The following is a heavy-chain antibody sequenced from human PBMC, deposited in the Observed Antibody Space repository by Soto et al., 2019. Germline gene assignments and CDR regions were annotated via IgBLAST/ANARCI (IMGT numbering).Heavy chain of an antibody. CDR3: ARVGFSRYCSSTSCHRDFDY. CDR2: IYYSGST. V-gene: IGHV4-61*01. J-gene: IGHJ4*02. D-gene: IGHD2-2*01. Sequence: SEILSLTCTVSGGSVSSGSYYWSWIRQPPGKGLEWIGYIYYSGSTNYNPSLKSRVTISVDTSKNQFSLKLSSVTAADTAVYYCARVGFSRYCSSTSCHRDFDYWGQGTLVTVSS. CDR1: GGSVSSGSYY.